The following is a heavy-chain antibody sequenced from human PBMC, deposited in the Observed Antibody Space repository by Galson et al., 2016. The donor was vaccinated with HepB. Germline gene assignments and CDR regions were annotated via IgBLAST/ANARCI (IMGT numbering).Heavy chain of an antibody. Sequence: TLSLTCTVSGGSISSAGNFWSWMRQLPGKGLEWIGYIHNSGSTYYNPSLESRPTIFFDTSKNEFSLKLSSVTAADTAVYYCAREHMPPDYYYGMDVWGQGTTVTVSS. CDR1: GGSISSAGNF. CDR2: IHNSGST. V-gene: IGHV4-31*03. CDR3: AREHMPPDYYYGMDV. J-gene: IGHJ6*02. D-gene: IGHD2-2*01.